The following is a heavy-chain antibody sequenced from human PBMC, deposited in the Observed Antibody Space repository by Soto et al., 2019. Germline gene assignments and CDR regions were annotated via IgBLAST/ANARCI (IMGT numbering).Heavy chain of an antibody. Sequence: QVHLVQSGAEVKKPGASVKVSCQGSVYAFTTYGITWVRQAPGKGLEWMGWISAHKGNTNYAQKIQGIVTVTRETSTSTAYMELRSLRYHDTAVYSCARGRYGDYWGQAALVTVSS. J-gene: IGHJ4*02. CDR1: VYAFTTYG. CDR3: ARGRYGDY. V-gene: IGHV1-18*01. D-gene: IGHD1-1*01. CDR2: ISAHKGNT.